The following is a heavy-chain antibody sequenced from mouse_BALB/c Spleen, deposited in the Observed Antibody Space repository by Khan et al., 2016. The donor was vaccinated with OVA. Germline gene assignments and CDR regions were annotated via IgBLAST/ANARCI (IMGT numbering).Heavy chain of an antibody. D-gene: IGHD1-3*01. CDR1: GFSLTSYG. CDR2: IWAGGST. Sequence: QVQLKQSGPGLVAPSQSLSITCTVSGFSLTSYGVHCVRQPPGKGLEWLGVIWAGGSTNYNSALMSRLSISKDNTKSQVFLKMTSLQNDDTAMYYSARLEDIWGQGTTLTVSS. CDR3: ARLEDI. V-gene: IGHV2-9*02. J-gene: IGHJ2*01.